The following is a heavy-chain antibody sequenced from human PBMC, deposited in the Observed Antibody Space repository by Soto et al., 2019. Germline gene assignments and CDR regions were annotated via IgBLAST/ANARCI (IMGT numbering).Heavy chain of an antibody. CDR3: ARPRAGCKLLDC. Sequence: EVQLLESGGGLVQPGGSLRLSCAASGFTFSRYAMSWVRQAPGKGLEWLSGIDGSGDATHYADSVRGRFTISRDNPDNTLYLQMNSLRAEDTAVYYCARPRAGCKLLDCWGQGSLVTVSS. J-gene: IGHJ4*02. V-gene: IGHV3-23*01. CDR1: GFTFSRYA. D-gene: IGHD6-13*01. CDR2: IDGSGDAT.